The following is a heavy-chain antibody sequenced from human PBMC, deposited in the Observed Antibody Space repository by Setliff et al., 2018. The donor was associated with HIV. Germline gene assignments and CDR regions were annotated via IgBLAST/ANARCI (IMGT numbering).Heavy chain of an antibody. J-gene: IGHJ5*02. D-gene: IGHD3-16*01. V-gene: IGHV1-18*01. CDR1: DYTFTSYG. CDR2: INPNSGDT. Sequence: ASVKVSCKASDYTFTSYGISWVRQAPGQGLEWMGWINPNSGDTRYAQRFQGRVTMTRDTSTNTAYMELNSLTSDDTAVYLCANLWELGAWGQGTLVTVSS. CDR3: ANLWELGA.